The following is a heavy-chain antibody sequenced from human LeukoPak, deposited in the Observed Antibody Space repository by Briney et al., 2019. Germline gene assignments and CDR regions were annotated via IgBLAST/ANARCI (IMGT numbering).Heavy chain of an antibody. CDR3: ARDGGNPRGYYHYGMDV. CDR2: ISHDGNTK. D-gene: IGHD1-14*01. Sequence: PGRSLRLSCAASGFTFNSYDMHWIRQAPGKGLEWVAIISHDGNTKHYADSVKGRFTISRDNSKDTPYLQMNSLRVEDTAVYYCARDGGNPRGYYHYGMDVWGQGTTVTVSS. V-gene: IGHV3-30*19. CDR1: GFTFNSYD. J-gene: IGHJ6*02.